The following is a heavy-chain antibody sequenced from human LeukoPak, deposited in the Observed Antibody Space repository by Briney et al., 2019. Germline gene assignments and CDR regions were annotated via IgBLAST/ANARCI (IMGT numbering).Heavy chain of an antibody. J-gene: IGHJ5*02. CDR2: ISAYSGNT. D-gene: IGHD6-13*01. CDR3: ARDASSSWHSYNWFDP. CDR1: GYTFTTYG. Sequence: ASVKVSCKASGYTFTTYGISWVRQAPGQGLEWMGWISAYSGNTNYAQKLQGRVTMTTDTSTSTAYMELRSLRSDDTAVYYCARDASSSWHSYNWFDPWGQGTLVTVSS. V-gene: IGHV1-18*01.